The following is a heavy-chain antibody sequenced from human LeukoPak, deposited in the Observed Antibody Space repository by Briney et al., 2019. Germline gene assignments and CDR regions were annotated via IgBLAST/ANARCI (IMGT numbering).Heavy chain of an antibody. D-gene: IGHD3-22*01. J-gene: IGHJ4*02. Sequence: SETLSLTCAVSGYSTSSGDYWGWIRQSPGKGLEWIGSIYHSGSTYYNPSLKSRVTISVDTSKNQFSLKLSSVTAADTAVYYCARHRYYYDSSGYAFDQWGQGTLVTVSS. CDR1: GYSTSSGDY. CDR3: ARHRYYYDSSGYAFDQ. CDR2: IYHSGST. V-gene: IGHV4-38-2*01.